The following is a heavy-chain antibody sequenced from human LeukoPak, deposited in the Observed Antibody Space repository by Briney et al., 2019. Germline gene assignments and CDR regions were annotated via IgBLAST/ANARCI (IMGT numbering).Heavy chain of an antibody. D-gene: IGHD2-21*01. CDR3: ARETAHCGGDCFDY. Sequence: GGSLRLSCAASGFTISNYEFNWVRQAPGKGLEWVSYIGVGGNNIYYAESVRGRFTTSRDNAKNSLYLQLSSLRAEDTAVYYCARETAHCGGDCFDYWGQGTLVTVSS. V-gene: IGHV3-48*03. J-gene: IGHJ4*02. CDR1: GFTISNYE. CDR2: IGVGGNNI.